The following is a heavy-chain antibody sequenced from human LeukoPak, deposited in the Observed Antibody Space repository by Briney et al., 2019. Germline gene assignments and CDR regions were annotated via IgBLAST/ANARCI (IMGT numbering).Heavy chain of an antibody. Sequence: SETLSLTCAVSGYSISSGYYWGWIRQPPGKGLEWIGSIYHSGSTYYNPSLKSRVTISVDTSKNQFSLKLSSVTAADTAVYYCARNIVLMVYAADYWGQGTLVTVSS. V-gene: IGHV4-38-2*01. CDR3: ARNIVLMVYAADY. D-gene: IGHD2-8*01. J-gene: IGHJ4*02. CDR1: GYSISSGYY. CDR2: IYHSGST.